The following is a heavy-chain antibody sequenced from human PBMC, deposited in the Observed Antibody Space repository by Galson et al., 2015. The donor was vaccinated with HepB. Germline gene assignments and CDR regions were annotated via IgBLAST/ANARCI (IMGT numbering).Heavy chain of an antibody. V-gene: IGHV3-15*01. CDR2: IKSKTDGGTT. CDR3: TTEILNYYDSSGDFDY. D-gene: IGHD3-22*01. J-gene: IGHJ4*02. Sequence: SLRLSCEASGFTFSNAWMSWVRQAPGKGLEWVGRIKSKTDGGTTDYAAPVKGRFTISRDDSKKHAVSANEQPENRGHSRVYCTTEILNYYDSSGDFDYWGQGTLVTVSS. CDR1: GFTFSNAW.